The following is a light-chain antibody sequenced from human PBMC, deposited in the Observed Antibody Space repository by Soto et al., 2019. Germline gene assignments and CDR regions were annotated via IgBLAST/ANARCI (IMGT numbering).Light chain of an antibody. CDR3: AAGDDRLYV. CDR2: SNT. Sequence: SVLTQPPSASGAPGQTVTVSCSGSSANIGSHTVNWYQHLPGTAPKLLIYSNTQRPLGVPVRFSGSKSGTSASLAISGLQSENEAEYYCAAGDDRLYVFXTGTKVTVL. J-gene: IGLJ1*01. V-gene: IGLV1-44*01. CDR1: SANIGSHT.